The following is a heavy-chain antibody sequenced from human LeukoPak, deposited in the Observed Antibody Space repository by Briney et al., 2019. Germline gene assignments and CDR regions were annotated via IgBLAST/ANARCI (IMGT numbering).Heavy chain of an antibody. D-gene: IGHD1-26*01. CDR3: ARDSGSYFDY. CDR1: GGSFSGYY. CDR2: INHSAST. J-gene: IGHJ4*02. V-gene: IGHV4-34*01. Sequence: PSETLSLTCAVYGGSFSGYYWSWIRQPPGKGLEWIGEINHSASTNYNPSLKSRVTILVDTSKNQFSLKLSSVTAADTAVYYCARDSGSYFDYWGQGTLVTVSS.